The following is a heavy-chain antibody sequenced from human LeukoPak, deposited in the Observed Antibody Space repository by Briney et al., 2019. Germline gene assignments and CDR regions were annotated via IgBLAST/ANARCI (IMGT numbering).Heavy chain of an antibody. CDR3: ARDLGEYCSSTSCPWDY. Sequence: GGSLRLSCAASGFTFSSYWMSWVRQAPGKGLEWVANIKQDGSEKYYVDSVKGRFTISRDNAKNSLYLQMNSLRAEDTAVYYCARDLGEYCSSTSCPWDYWGQGTLVTVSS. CDR1: GFTFSSYW. V-gene: IGHV3-7*03. J-gene: IGHJ4*02. D-gene: IGHD2-2*01. CDR2: IKQDGSEK.